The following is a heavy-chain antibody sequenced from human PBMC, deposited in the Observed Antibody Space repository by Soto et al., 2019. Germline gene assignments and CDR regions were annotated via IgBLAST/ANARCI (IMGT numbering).Heavy chain of an antibody. Sequence: GGSLRLSCAASGFTFSSYGMHWVRQAPGKGLEWVAVISYDGSNKYYADSVKGRFTISRDNSKNTLYLQMNSLRAEDTAVYYCAKDSAYYDFWSGYDQPRDYYYMDVWGKGTTVTVSS. CDR3: AKDSAYYDFWSGYDQPRDYYYMDV. CDR1: GFTFSSYG. J-gene: IGHJ6*03. V-gene: IGHV3-30*18. CDR2: ISYDGSNK. D-gene: IGHD3-3*01.